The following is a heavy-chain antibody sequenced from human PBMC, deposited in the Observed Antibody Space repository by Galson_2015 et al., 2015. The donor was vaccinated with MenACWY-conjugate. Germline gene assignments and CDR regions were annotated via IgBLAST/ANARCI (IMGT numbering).Heavy chain of an antibody. D-gene: IGHD4-23*01. CDR3: ARDNSAGPDLFDY. Sequence: SLRLSCAASGFTFSSYWMHWVRQAPGKGLLWVSRINNDGSDTSYADSVKGRFTISRDNAKNTLYLQMNSLRAEDTAVYYCARDNSAGPDLFDYWGQGTLVTVS. J-gene: IGHJ4*02. V-gene: IGHV3-74*01. CDR1: GFTFSSYW. CDR2: INNDGSDT.